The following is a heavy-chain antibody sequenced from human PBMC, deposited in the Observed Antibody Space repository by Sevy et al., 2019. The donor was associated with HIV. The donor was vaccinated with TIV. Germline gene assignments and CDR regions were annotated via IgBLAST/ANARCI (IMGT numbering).Heavy chain of an antibody. D-gene: IGHD3-22*01. V-gene: IGHV3-15*01. CDR2: IKSKTDGGTT. Sequence: GGSLRLSCAASGFTFSNAWMSWVRQAPGKGLEWVGRIKSKTDGGTTDYAAPVKGRFTISRDDSKNNLYLQMNSLKTKDTAVYYCTTDDYYDSSGYYAILYYFDYWGQGTLVTVSS. CDR3: TTDDYYDSSGYYAILYYFDY. J-gene: IGHJ4*02. CDR1: GFTFSNAW.